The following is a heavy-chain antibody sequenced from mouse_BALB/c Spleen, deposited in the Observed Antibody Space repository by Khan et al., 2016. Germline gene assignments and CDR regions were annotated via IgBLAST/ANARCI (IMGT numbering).Heavy chain of an antibody. Sequence: QVQLKQSGPGLVQPSQSLSITCTVSGFSLTSYGVHWVRQSPGKGLEWLGVIWSGGNTDYNAAFISRLSISNDNSKSQVFFKMNSLQADDTAIYYCARRGGYYGNYGFAYWGQGTLVTVSA. CDR3: ARRGGYYGNYGFAY. CDR1: GFSLTSYG. J-gene: IGHJ3*01. V-gene: IGHV2-4-1*01. D-gene: IGHD2-1*01. CDR2: IWSGGNT.